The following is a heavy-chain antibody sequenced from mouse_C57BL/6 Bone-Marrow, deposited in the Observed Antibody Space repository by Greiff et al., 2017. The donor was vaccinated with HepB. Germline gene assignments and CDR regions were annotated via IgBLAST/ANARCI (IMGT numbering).Heavy chain of an antibody. Sequence: QVQLQQSGAELMKPGASVKLSCKATGYTFTGYWIEWVKQRPGHGLEWIGEILPGSGSTKYNVKFKGKATFTADTSSNTAYMKLISLTTEDSAIYYSARDWGFAYWGQGTLVTVSA. CDR3: ARDWGFAY. CDR1: GYTFTGYW. CDR2: ILPGSGST. D-gene: IGHD4-1*01. J-gene: IGHJ3*01. V-gene: IGHV1-9*01.